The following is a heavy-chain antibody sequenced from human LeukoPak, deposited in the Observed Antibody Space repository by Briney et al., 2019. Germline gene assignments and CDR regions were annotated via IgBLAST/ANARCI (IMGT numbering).Heavy chain of an antibody. CDR2: ISSSSSYI. CDR1: GFTFSSYS. CDR3: ARDGAGDAFDI. J-gene: IGHJ3*02. Sequence: GGSLRLSCAASGFTFSSYSMNWVRQAPGKGLEWVSSISSSSSYIYYADSVKGRFTISRDNAKNSLYLQMDSLRAEDTAVYYCARDGAGDAFDIWGQGTMVTVSS. V-gene: IGHV3-21*01. D-gene: IGHD6-19*01.